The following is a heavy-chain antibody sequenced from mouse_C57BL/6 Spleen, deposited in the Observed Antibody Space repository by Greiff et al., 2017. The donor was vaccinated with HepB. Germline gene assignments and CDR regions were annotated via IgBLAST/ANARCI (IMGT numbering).Heavy chain of an antibody. D-gene: IGHD1-1*01. J-gene: IGHJ1*03. CDR3: ARRDSSYWYFDV. CDR2: IDPSDSYT. CDR1: GYTFTSYW. V-gene: IGHV1-69*01. Sequence: QVQLQQSGAELVMPGASVKLSCKASGYTFTSYWMHWVKQRPGQGLEWIGEIDPSDSYTNYNQKFKGKSTLTVDKSSSTAYMQLSSLTSEDSAVYYCARRDSSYWYFDVWGTGTTVTVSS.